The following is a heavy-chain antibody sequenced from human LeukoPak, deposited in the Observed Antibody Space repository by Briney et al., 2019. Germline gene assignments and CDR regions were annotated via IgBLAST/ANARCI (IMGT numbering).Heavy chain of an antibody. CDR3: ARDDLDYGGDSGFDY. CDR2: IYYTGGT. V-gene: IGHV4-59*01. D-gene: IGHD4-23*01. CDR1: GGSINNFY. Sequence: SETLSLTCTVSGGSINNFYWSWIRQPPGQGLEWIGYIYYTGGTNYNPSLKSRVTISLDTSKTQFSLNLTSVTAADTAVYYCARDDLDYGGDSGFDYWGQGILVTVSA. J-gene: IGHJ4*02.